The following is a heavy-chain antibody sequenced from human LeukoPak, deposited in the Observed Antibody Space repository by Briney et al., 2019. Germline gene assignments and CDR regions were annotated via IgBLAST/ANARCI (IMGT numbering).Heavy chain of an antibody. V-gene: IGHV3-30*03. CDR3: ARGSKYFGELIRRGEYYFDY. J-gene: IGHJ4*02. D-gene: IGHD3-10*01. Sequence: GGSLRLSCAASLFTFSIYGLHWVRQAPGKGVGWVAVISFDGSNKKYANTLNGRVTPSRDNSKNTLFLQMNSLRGEDTAVYYCARGSKYFGELIRRGEYYFDYWGQGTLVTVSS. CDR2: ISFDGSNK. CDR1: LFTFSIYG.